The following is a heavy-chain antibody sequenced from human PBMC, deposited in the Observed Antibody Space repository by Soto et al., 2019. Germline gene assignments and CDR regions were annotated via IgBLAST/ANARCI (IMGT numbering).Heavy chain of an antibody. V-gene: IGHV3-23*01. CDR1: GFIFSDHA. CDR2: ISGNGIAT. J-gene: IGHJ5*02. CDR3: ARDAISMVRGTNNWFDP. Sequence: EVQLLESGGGLVQPGGSLRFSCEASGFIFSDHAMSWVRQAPGKGLEWVSAISGNGIATYYADSVKGRFTISRDNSKNTLYLQMNRLRADGTAVYYCARDAISMVRGTNNWFDPWGQGTLVTVSS. D-gene: IGHD3-10*01.